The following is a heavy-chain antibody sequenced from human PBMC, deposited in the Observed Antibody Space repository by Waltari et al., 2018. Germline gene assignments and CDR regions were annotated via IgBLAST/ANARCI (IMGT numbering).Heavy chain of an antibody. V-gene: IGHV4-38-2*01. Sequence: QVQLQESGPGLVKPSETLSLTCAVSGYSISSGYYWGWIRQPPGKGLEWIGSIYRSGSTYCTPSLKSRVPRSVDTSKNQFSRKLSSVTAADTAVYYCARRGGGSYYYYYYMDVWGKGTTVTVSS. D-gene: IGHD1-26*01. CDR3: ARRGGGSYYYYYYMDV. CDR1: GYSISSGYY. CDR2: IYRSGST. J-gene: IGHJ6*03.